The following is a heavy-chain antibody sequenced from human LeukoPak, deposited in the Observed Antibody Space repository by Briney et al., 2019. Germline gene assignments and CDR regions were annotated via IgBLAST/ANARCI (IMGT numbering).Heavy chain of an antibody. CDR2: INPSGDNT. D-gene: IGHD3-10*01. J-gene: IGHJ6*03. V-gene: IGHV1-46*01. CDR1: GYTFTNNF. CDR3: ARGYGSGSYYLNYYYYYMDV. Sequence: GASVKVSCKASGYTFTNNFMHWVRQAPGQGLEWMGIINPSGDNTWYAQKFQGRVTMTRDMATSTDYMEVSSLRSEDTAVYYCARGYGSGSYYLNYYYYYMDVWGKGTTVTISS.